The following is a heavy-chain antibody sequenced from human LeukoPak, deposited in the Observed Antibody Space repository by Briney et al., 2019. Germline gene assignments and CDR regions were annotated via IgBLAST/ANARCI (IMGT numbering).Heavy chain of an antibody. D-gene: IGHD3-22*01. V-gene: IGHV1-69*13. Sequence: GASVKVSCKASGGTFSSYAISWVRQAPGQGLEWMGGIIPIFGTANYAQKFQGRVTITADESTSTAYMELSSLRSEDTAVYYCAVEYYYDSSGYWDAFDIWGQGTMVTVSS. CDR1: GGTFSSYA. CDR2: IIPIFGTA. J-gene: IGHJ3*02. CDR3: AVEYYYDSSGYWDAFDI.